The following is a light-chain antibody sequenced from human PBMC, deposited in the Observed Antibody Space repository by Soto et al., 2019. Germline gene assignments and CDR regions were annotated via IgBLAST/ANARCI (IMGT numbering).Light chain of an antibody. V-gene: IGKV1-5*01. J-gene: IGKJ1*01. Sequence: DIQMTQSPSSLSASVGDRVTITCRASQSISSYLNWYQQKPGKAPKFLIYDASTLETGVPSRFSGSGSGTEFTLTISSLQPDDSATYFCQQYNSYSWTFGQGTKVDIK. CDR3: QQYNSYSWT. CDR2: DAS. CDR1: QSISSY.